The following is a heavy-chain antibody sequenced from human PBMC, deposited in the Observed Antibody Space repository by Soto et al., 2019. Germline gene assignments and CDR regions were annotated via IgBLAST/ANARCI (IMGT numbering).Heavy chain of an antibody. Sequence: ESGGGLVKPGGSLRLSCAASGFTFSSYSMNWVRQAPGKGLEWVSSISSSSSYIYYADSVKGRFTISRDNAKNSLYLQMNSLRAEDTAVYYCARDHYYDSSGYYYGFDYWGQGTLVTVSS. V-gene: IGHV3-21*01. CDR1: GFTFSSYS. CDR2: ISSSSSYI. D-gene: IGHD3-22*01. CDR3: ARDHYYDSSGYYYGFDY. J-gene: IGHJ4*02.